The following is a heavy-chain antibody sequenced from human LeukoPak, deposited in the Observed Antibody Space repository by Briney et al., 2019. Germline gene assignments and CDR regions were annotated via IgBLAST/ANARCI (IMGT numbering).Heavy chain of an antibody. CDR1: GGSIGSYY. CDR3: AGLYSGYEFDF. D-gene: IGHD5-12*01. V-gene: IGHV4-59*01. Sequence: SETLSLTCAVSGGSIGSYYWSWIRQPPGKGLEWIGYISYSGSANYNPSLKSRVTISVDTSKNQFSLKLNSVTAADTAVYYCAGLYSGYEFDFWGQGTLVTVSS. J-gene: IGHJ4*02. CDR2: ISYSGSA.